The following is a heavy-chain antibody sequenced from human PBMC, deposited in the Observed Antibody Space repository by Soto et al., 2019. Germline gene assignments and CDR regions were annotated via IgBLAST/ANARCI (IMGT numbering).Heavy chain of an antibody. CDR2: IWYDGSNK. CDR3: ASAPKQWELPFDY. D-gene: IGHD1-26*01. J-gene: IGHJ4*02. CDR1: GFTFSSYA. V-gene: IGHV3-33*01. Sequence: GASLTLSCAASGFTFSSYAMHCVRQDPGKGLEWLAVIWYDGSNKYYADSVKGRFTISRDNSKNTLYLQMNSLRAEDTAVYYCASAPKQWELPFDYWGQGT.